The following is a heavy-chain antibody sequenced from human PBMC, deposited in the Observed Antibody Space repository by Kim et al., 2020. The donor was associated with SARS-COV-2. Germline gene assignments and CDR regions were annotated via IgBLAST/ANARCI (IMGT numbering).Heavy chain of an antibody. Sequence: SVKVSCKASGGTFSSYAISWVRQAPGQGLEWMGRIIPILGIANYAQKFQGRVTITADKSTSTAYMELSSLRSEDTAVYYCARPGIWSGYAGGYWGQGTLVTVSS. CDR1: GGTFSSYA. CDR2: IIPILGIA. V-gene: IGHV1-69*04. J-gene: IGHJ4*02. D-gene: IGHD3-3*01. CDR3: ARPGIWSGYAGGY.